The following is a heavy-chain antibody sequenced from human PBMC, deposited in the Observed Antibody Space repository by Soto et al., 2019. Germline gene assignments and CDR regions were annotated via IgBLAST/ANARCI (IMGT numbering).Heavy chain of an antibody. J-gene: IGHJ4*02. CDR2: VYRTGGT. CDR3: FNGRYGSFDY. CDR1: GASVSSSTYY. V-gene: IGHV4-39*02. Sequence: SETLSLTCTVSGASVSSSTYYWGWVRQPPGKGLEWIGSVYRTGGTYYSPSLKSRVAISVDPSKKHLSLNLESVTAADTAVYFCFNGRYGSFDYWGQGTTVTVSS. D-gene: IGHD3-10*01.